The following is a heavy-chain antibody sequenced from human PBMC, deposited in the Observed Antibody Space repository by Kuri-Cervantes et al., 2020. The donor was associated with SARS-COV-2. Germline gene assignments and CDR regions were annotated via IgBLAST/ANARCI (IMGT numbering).Heavy chain of an antibody. J-gene: IGHJ5*02. D-gene: IGHD1-26*01. CDR2: IYYSGST. V-gene: IGHV4-59*01. CDR3: ARAGVGSVSFDP. CDR1: GGSISSYY. Sequence: GSLRLSCTVSGGSISSYYWSWIRQPPGKGLEWIGYIYYSGSTNYNPSLKSRVTISVDTSKNQFSLKLGSVTAADTAVYYCARAGVGSVSFDPWGQGTLVTVSS.